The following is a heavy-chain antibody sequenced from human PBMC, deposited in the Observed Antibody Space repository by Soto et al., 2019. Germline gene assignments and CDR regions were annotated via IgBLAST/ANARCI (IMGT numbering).Heavy chain of an antibody. V-gene: IGHV3-48*03. J-gene: IGHJ4*02. CDR1: GFTFSTYE. D-gene: IGHD3-22*01. CDR3: ARDPPPPYGSSGYYSLLDY. Sequence: EVQLVESGGGLVQPGGSLRLSCAASGFTFSTYEMNWVRQAPGKGLEWVSYIDTRGSTIYYADSVKGRFTISRDNAKNTLYLHMNSLRAEDTAIYYCARDPPPPYGSSGYYSLLDYWGQGPLVTVSS. CDR2: IDTRGSTI.